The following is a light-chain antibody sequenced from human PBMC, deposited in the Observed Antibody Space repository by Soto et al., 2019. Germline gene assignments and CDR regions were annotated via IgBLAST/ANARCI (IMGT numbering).Light chain of an antibody. CDR1: QSISSW. J-gene: IGKJ1*01. CDR2: DAS. Sequence: DIPMTQSPSTLSASVQDRVTITCRASQSISSWLAWYQQKPGKAPKLLIYDASTLENGVPSRFSGRGSRTEFTLSISSLQPDDFATYYCQQYHTYPCTFGQGTKVEI. V-gene: IGKV1-5*01. CDR3: QQYHTYPCT.